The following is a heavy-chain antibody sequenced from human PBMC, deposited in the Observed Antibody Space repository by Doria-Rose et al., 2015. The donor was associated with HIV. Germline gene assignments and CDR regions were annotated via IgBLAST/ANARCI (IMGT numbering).Heavy chain of an antibody. CDR2: IYYSGIT. CDR3: AKQAVNWFDP. CDR1: GGSVASGTPY. Sequence: QVQLVQSGPGLVKPSETLSLTCTVSGGSVASGTPYWDWIRQTPGKGLEWIGTIYYSGITYYNPSLRGRVTISFHRSKTQYSLKLIPVTAADTGVYYCAKQAVNWFDPWGQGTLVTVSS. J-gene: IGHJ5*02. D-gene: IGHD6-25*01. V-gene: IGHV4-39*01.